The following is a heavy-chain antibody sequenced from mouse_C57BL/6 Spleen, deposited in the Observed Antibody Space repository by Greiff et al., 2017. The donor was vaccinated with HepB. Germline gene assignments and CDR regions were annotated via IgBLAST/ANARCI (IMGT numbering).Heavy chain of an antibody. J-gene: IGHJ4*01. V-gene: IGHV14-3*01. CDR1: GFNIQNTY. CDR2: IDPANGNT. Sequence: EVKLVESVAELVRPGASVKLSCTASGFNIQNTYMHWVKQRPEQGLEWIGRIDPANGNTKYAPKFQGKATITADTSSNTAYLQLSSLTSEDTAIYYCARSGGNSYDYYAMDYWGQGTSVTVSS. CDR3: ARSGGNSYDYYAMDY. D-gene: IGHD1-3*01.